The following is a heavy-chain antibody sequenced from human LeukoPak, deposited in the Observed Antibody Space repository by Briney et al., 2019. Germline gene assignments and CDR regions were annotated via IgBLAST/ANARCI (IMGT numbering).Heavy chain of an antibody. J-gene: IGHJ4*02. CDR2: IKQDGSAK. D-gene: IGHD1-1*01. CDR1: GFTFSSYW. V-gene: IGHV3-7*04. Sequence: GGSLRLSCAASGFTFSSYWMSWVRQAPGKGPEWVANIKQDGSAKIYVDSVKGRFTLSRDNAENSLYLQMNSLSAEDTAVYYCVRATTDKNVGSFDYWGQGTLVSVSS. CDR3: VRATTDKNVGSFDY.